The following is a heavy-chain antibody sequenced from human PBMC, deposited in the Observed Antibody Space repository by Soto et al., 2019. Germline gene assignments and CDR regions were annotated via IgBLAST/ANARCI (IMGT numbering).Heavy chain of an antibody. CDR3: VKAHAYDLDY. Sequence: GGSLRLSCAASGCSFSRYWMSWVRQAPGKGLEWVSAISGSGGSTYYADSVKGRFTISRDNPKNTLYLQMSSLRAQDTAVYFCVKAHAYDLDYWGQGTLVTVSS. J-gene: IGHJ4*02. CDR1: GCSFSRYW. CDR2: ISGSGGST. D-gene: IGHD5-12*01. V-gene: IGHV3-23*01.